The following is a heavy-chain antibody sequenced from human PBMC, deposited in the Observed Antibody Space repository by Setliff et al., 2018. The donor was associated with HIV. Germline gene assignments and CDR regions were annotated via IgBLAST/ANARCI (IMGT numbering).Heavy chain of an antibody. CDR2: ISYDGTNK. CDR1: GFTFSSYA. J-gene: IGHJ3*02. D-gene: IGHD3-22*01. CDR3: ARDSYYYDSTHYSDTFDM. V-gene: IGHV3-30*04. Sequence: GGSLRLSCAASGFTFSSYAMHWVRQAPGKGLEWVAVISYDGTNKYYADSVKGRFTISRDNSKNTLYLQMNSLRSEDTAVYYCARDSYYYDSTHYSDTFDMWGQGTMVTVSS.